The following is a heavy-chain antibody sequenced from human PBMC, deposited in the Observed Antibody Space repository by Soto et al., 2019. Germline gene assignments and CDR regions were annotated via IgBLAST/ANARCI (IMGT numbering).Heavy chain of an antibody. Sequence: EVQRVESEGGLVKPGGSLRLSCAASGFTFSSYSMNWVLQARGKGLEWVSSISSRSSYIYYADPVKGRFTISRDNAQNALYLQMNSLRADDTAVYYCARDPLNSCSWYVYFDYWGQGTLVTVSS. V-gene: IGHV3-21*01. CDR1: GFTFSSYS. J-gene: IGHJ4*02. D-gene: IGHD6-13*01. CDR2: ISSRSSYI. CDR3: ARDPLNSCSWYVYFDY.